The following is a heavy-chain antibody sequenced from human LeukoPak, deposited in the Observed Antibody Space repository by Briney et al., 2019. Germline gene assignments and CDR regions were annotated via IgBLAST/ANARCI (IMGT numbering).Heavy chain of an antibody. CDR1: GFTFSSYG. V-gene: IGHV3-30*18. J-gene: IGHJ5*02. CDR2: ISYDGSNK. Sequence: GRSLRLSCAASGFTFSSYGMHWVRQAPGKGLEWVAVISYDGSNKYYADSVKGRFTISRDNSRNTLYLQMNSLRAEDTAVYYCAKGLLHDPSWFDPWGQETLVTVSS. CDR3: AKGLLHDPSWFDP. D-gene: IGHD3-3*01.